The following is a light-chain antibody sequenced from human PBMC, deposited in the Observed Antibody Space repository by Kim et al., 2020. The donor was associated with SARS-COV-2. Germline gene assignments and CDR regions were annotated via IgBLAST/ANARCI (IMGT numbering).Light chain of an antibody. Sequence: VSPGQTASITCSGDKLGHKYACWYQQKPGQSPVLVIYQDSKRPSGIPERFSGSNSGNTATLTISGTQAMDEADYYCQAWDSSTEVFGGGTQLTVL. CDR1: KLGHKY. CDR3: QAWDSSTEV. J-gene: IGLJ3*02. V-gene: IGLV3-1*01. CDR2: QDS.